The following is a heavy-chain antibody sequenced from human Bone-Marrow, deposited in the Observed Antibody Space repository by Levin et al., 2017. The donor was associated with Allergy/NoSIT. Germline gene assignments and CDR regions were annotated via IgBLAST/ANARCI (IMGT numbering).Heavy chain of an antibody. CDR2: IYHSGST. D-gene: IGHD3-10*01. Sequence: SQTLSLTCAVSGYSISSGYYWGWIRQPPGKGLEWIGSIYHSGSTYYNPSLKSRVTISVDTSKNQFSLKLSSVTAADTAVYYCARDRVYYYYGMDVWGQGTTVTVSS. CDR1: GYSISSGYY. V-gene: IGHV4-38-2*02. CDR3: ARDRVYYYYGMDV. J-gene: IGHJ6*02.